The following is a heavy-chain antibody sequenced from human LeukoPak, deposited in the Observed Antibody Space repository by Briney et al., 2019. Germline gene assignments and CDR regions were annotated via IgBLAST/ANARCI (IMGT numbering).Heavy chain of an antibody. V-gene: IGHV3-73*01. CDR1: GFTFSGSA. CDR2: IRSKANSYAT. Sequence: PGGSLRLSCAASGFTFSGSAMHWVRQASGKGLEWVGRIRSKANSYATAYAASVKGRFTISRDDSKNTAYLQMNSLKIEDTAVYYCTSLVSRVGQVGASIWGQGTMVTVSS. D-gene: IGHD1-26*01. CDR3: TSLVSRVGQVGASI. J-gene: IGHJ3*02.